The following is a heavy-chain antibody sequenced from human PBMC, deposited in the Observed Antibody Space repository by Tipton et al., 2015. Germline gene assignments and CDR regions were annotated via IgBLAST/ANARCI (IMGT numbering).Heavy chain of an antibody. CDR1: GGSISSGGYY. CDR2: IYYSGST. J-gene: IGHJ4*02. V-gene: IGHV4-31*03. D-gene: IGHD3-10*01. Sequence: LSLTCTVSGGSISSGGYYWSWIRQHPGKGLEWIGYIYYSGSTYYNPSLKSRVTISVDTSKNQFSLKLSSVTAADTAVYFCARDAGIYDNNGYDSWGRGTLVTVSS. CDR3: ARDAGIYDNNGYDS.